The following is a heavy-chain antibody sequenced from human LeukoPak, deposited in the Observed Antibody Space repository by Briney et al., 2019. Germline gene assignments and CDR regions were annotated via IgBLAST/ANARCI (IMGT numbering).Heavy chain of an antibody. V-gene: IGHV3-11*04. J-gene: IGHJ3*02. CDR1: GFTFSDYY. CDR2: ISSSGSTI. Sequence: GGSLRLSCAASGFTFSDYYMSWIRQAPGKGLEWVSYISSSGSTIYYADSVKGRFTISRDNAKNSLYLQMNSLRAEDTAVCYCARDASYYDSSGLLAAFDIWGQGTMVTVSS. CDR3: ARDASYYDSSGLLAAFDI. D-gene: IGHD3-22*01.